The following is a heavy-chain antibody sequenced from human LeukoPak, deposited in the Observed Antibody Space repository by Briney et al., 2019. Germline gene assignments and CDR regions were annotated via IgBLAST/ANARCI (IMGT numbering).Heavy chain of an antibody. Sequence: PSATLSLTCAVYGGSFSGYYWSWIRQPPGKRLEWIGEINHRGRTNYNPSLKSRVTISVDTSKNQLSLKLISVKATNTALFYCARAWDNAMEFDYWGQGTMATVSS. D-gene: IGHD5-18*01. CDR1: GGSFSGYY. CDR2: INHRGRT. V-gene: IGHV4-34*01. CDR3: ARAWDNAMEFDY. J-gene: IGHJ4*02.